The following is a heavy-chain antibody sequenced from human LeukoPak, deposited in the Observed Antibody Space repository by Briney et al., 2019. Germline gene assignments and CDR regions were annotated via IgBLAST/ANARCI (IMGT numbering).Heavy chain of an antibody. D-gene: IGHD6-6*01. CDR1: GFTFSSYG. J-gene: IGHJ6*02. CDR2: ISYDGSNK. Sequence: PGGSLRLSCAASGFTFSSYGMHWVRQAPGKGLEWVAVISYDGSNKHYADSVKGRFTISRDNSKNTLYLQMNSLRAEDTAVYYCAKSSSSPGYYYGMDVWGQGTTVTVSS. CDR3: AKSSSSPGYYYGMDV. V-gene: IGHV3-30*18.